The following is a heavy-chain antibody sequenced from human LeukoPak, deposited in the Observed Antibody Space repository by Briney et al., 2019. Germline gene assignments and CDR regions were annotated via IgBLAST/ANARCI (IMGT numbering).Heavy chain of an antibody. J-gene: IGHJ3*02. V-gene: IGHV3-23*01. CDR3: AKAQQYPRIAAAGPGAFDI. Sequence: PGGSLRLSCAASGFTFSSYAMSWVRQAPGKGLEWVSAISGSGGSTYYADSVKGRFTISRDNSKNTLYLQMNSLRAEDTAVYYCAKAQQYPRIAAAGPGAFDIWGQGTMVTVSS. D-gene: IGHD6-13*01. CDR1: GFTFSSYA. CDR2: ISGSGGST.